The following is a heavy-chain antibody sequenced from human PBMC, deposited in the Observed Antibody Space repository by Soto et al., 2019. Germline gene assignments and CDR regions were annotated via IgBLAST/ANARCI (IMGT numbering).Heavy chain of an antibody. CDR2: IYPSGST. CDR3: XXXAPVFIQH. D-gene: IGHD3-10*01. V-gene: IGHV4-30-2*01. CDR1: GGSISSGGYS. J-gene: IGHJ1*01. Sequence: QLQLQESGSGLVKPSQTLSLTCAVSGGSISSGGYSWSWMRQPPGKGLEWLGYIYPSGSTYYNPSXXXXXXXXXXXXXXXXXXXXXXXXXXXXAXXXXXXXAPVFIQHWGQGTLVTVSS.